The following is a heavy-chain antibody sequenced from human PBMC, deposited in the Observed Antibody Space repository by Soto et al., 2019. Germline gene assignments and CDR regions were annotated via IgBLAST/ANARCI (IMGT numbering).Heavy chain of an antibody. D-gene: IGHD3-10*01. CDR3: ARHPPSGSGSYCFDY. V-gene: IGHV5-10-1*01. J-gene: IGHJ4*02. CDR1: GYSFTSYW. Sequence: GESLKISCKGSGYSFTSYWISWVRQMPGKGLEWMGRIDPSDSYTNYSPSFQGHVTISADKSISTAYLQWSRLKASDTAMYYCARHPPSGSGSYCFDYCAEGTLVTVTS. CDR2: IDPSDSYT.